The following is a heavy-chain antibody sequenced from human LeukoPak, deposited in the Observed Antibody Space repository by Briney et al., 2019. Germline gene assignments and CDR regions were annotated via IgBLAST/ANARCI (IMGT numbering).Heavy chain of an antibody. V-gene: IGHV4-59*12. CDR3: ARGSEASASYFDY. CDR1: GGSISSYY. Sequence: PSETLSLTCTVSGGSISSYYWSWIRQPPGKGLEWIGYIYYSGSTNYNPSLKSRVTISVDTSKNQFSLKLNSVTAADTAVYYCARGSEASASYFDYWGQGTLVTVSS. J-gene: IGHJ4*02. D-gene: IGHD2-2*01. CDR2: IYYSGST.